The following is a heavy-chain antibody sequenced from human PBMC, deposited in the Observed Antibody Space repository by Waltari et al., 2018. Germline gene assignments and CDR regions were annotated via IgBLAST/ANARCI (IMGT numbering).Heavy chain of an antibody. CDR1: GASVSSNNY. V-gene: IGHV4-39*01. CDR2: IYYFGNT. Sequence: QLQLQESGPGLVKPSETLYLTCTVSGASVSSNNYWGWIRQFQGKGLEWIGSIYYFGNTYSNPSLQSRVTISVDTSKNQFSLKLTSVTAADTAVYFCARKYYYSSGTYDYWGQGTLVTVSS. D-gene: IGHD3-10*01. J-gene: IGHJ4*02. CDR3: ARKYYYSSGTYDY.